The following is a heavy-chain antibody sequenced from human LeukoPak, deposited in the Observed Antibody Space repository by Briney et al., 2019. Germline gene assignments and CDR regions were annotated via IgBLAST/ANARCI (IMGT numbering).Heavy chain of an antibody. J-gene: IGHJ4*02. V-gene: IGHV3-7*01. CDR2: IKQEGSAR. CDR3: ARDPGIAAAGTVGYFDS. D-gene: IGHD6-13*01. CDR1: GFSFSSYW. Sequence: GGSLRLSCVASGFSFSSYWTSWVRQTPGKGLEWVANIKQEGSARYYVDSVTGRFTISRDNAMNSLYLQMNSLRVEDTAVYYCARDPGIAAAGTVGYFDSWGQGILVTVSS.